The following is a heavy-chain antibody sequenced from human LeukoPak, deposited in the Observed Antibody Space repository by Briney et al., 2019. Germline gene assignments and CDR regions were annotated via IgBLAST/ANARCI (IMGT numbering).Heavy chain of an antibody. CDR1: GFTFSSYA. Sequence: SGGSLRLSCAASGFTFSSYAMSWVRQAPGKGLEWVSSISGSGGDTYYGDSVKGRFTISRDNSKNTLYLQVNSLRAEDTAIFYCAKERISADAGLDYWGQGTLVTVSS. CDR3: AKERISADAGLDY. CDR2: ISGSGGDT. D-gene: IGHD6-13*01. V-gene: IGHV3-23*01. J-gene: IGHJ4*02.